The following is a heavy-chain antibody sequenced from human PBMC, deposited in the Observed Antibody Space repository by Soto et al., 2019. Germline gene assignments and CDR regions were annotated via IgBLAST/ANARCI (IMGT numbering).Heavy chain of an antibody. D-gene: IGHD2-8*01. V-gene: IGHV4-30-2*01. CDR3: TRGVLA. Sequence: QVQLQESGSRLVRPSQTLSLTCSVSRGSVSSGGYSWSWIRQAPGKGLEWIGFISPSGSPAYNPSLKSRVSISVDMSNNQISLELSSVTAADTAVYYCTRGVLAWGPGTLVTVSS. J-gene: IGHJ5*02. CDR2: ISPSGSP. CDR1: RGSVSSGGYS.